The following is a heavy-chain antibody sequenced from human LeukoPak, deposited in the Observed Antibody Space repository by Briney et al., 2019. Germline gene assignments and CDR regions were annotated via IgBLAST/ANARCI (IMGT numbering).Heavy chain of an antibody. CDR1: GYTFTDYY. J-gene: IGHJ4*02. Sequence: ASVKVSHQASGYTFTDYYMHWVRQAPGQGLEWMGWINPNSGTNYAQNFQGRVTMTRDTSISTAYMELTRLTSDDTAVYYCARNRWMDYWGQGTLATVSS. V-gene: IGHV1-2*02. CDR3: ARNRWMDY. CDR2: INPNSGT. D-gene: IGHD1-1*01.